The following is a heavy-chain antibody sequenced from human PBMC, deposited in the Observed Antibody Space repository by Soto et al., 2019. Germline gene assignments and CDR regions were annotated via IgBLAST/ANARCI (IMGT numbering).Heavy chain of an antibody. D-gene: IGHD3-16*01. CDR2: VWHNGST. CDR3: ARDFSYFHSDGFHWGAPYHY. Sequence: SETLSLTCAVSGYSITNGYCWGWIRQPPGKGLEWIGSVWHNGSTYYNPSLKSRVTISLDTSRNQFSLKLTSVTAADTAVYYCARDFSYFHSDGFHWGAPYHYWGQGSLVTVSS. J-gene: IGHJ4*02. CDR1: GYSITNGYC. V-gene: IGHV4-38-2*02.